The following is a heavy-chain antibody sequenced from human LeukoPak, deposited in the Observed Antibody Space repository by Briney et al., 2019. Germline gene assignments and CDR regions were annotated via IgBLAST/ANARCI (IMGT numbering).Heavy chain of an antibody. J-gene: IGHJ6*03. V-gene: IGHV4-39*01. CDR3: ARLAGGNSTYYYYYYMDV. CDR2: IYYSGST. CDR1: GGSISSSSYY. D-gene: IGHD4-23*01. Sequence: PSETLSLTCTVSGGSISSSSYYWGWIRQPPGKGLEWIGSIYYSGSTYYNPSLKSRVTISVDTSKNQFSLKLSSVTAADTAVHYCARLAGGNSTYYYYYYMDVWGKGTTVTVSS.